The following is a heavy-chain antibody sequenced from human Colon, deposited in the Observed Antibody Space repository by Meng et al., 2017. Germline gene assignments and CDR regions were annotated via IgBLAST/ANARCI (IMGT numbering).Heavy chain of an antibody. CDR2: IDHRGSA. Sequence: QVQLQGSGPGLGKPSETLSLACSVSGASVSVNSYWSWVRQPPGRGLEWIGQIDHRGSAYYRPSLNSRVTMSLDKSRNQFSLRLTSVTAADTAVYYCARHGGYYQDFWGQGTLVTASS. CDR1: GASVSVNSY. D-gene: IGHD4-23*01. V-gene: IGHV4-4*02. CDR3: ARHGGYYQDF. J-gene: IGHJ4*02.